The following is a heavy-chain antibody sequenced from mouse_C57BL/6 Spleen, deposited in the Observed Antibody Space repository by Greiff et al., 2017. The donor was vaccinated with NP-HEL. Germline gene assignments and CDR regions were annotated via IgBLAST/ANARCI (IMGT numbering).Heavy chain of an antibody. Sequence: EVKLQESGAELVRPGASVKLSCTASGFNIKDDYMHWVKQRPEQGLEWIGWIDPENGDTEYASKFQGKATITADTSSNTAYLQLSSLTSEDTAVYYCTNYGSSHYYAMDYWGQGTSVTVSS. J-gene: IGHJ4*01. V-gene: IGHV14-4*01. CDR3: TNYGSSHYYAMDY. D-gene: IGHD1-1*01. CDR1: GFNIKDDY. CDR2: IDPENGDT.